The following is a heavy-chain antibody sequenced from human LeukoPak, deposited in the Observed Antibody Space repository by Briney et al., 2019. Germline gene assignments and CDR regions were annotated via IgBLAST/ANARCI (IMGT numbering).Heavy chain of an antibody. V-gene: IGHV1-18*01. CDR2: INIFNSNT. Sequence: ASVKVSCKASGYTFTSYGISWVGQAPRQGREWMGWINIFNSNTNYPQKLQGRVTMTTDTSTSKAYMELRSLRSDDTAVYYCARDTTYIVVVPAAIGYMDGWGKGTTVTVSS. CDR3: ARDTTYIVVVPAAIGYMDG. J-gene: IGHJ6*03. CDR1: GYTFTSYG. D-gene: IGHD2-2*01.